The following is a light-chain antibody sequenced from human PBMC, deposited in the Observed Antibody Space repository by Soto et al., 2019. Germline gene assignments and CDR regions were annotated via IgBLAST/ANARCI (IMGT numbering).Light chain of an antibody. V-gene: IGKV1-33*01. CDR1: QDISDY. CDR2: DAS. Sequence: DIQMTQSPSSLSASVGDRVTITCQASQDISDYLNWYKQKPGKAPKLLIYDASNLEAGVPSRFSGSGSGTAFTFSISSLQPEDTATYYCQQYYNLPTFGPGTKVDFK. J-gene: IGKJ3*01. CDR3: QQYYNLPT.